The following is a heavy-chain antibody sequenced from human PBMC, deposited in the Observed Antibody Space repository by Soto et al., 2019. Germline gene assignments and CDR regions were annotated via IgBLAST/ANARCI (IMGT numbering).Heavy chain of an antibody. V-gene: IGHV1-3*01. CDR3: ARVPGYSIGEL. CDR1: GYTFTSYA. J-gene: IGHJ2*01. Sequence: QVQLVQSGAEVKKPGASVKVSCKASGYTFTSYAMHCVRQAPGQRLEWMGWINAGNGNTKYSQKFQGRVTITRDTPASTAYMELSSLRSEDTAVYYCARVPGYSIGELWGRGTLVTVSS. CDR2: INAGNGNT. D-gene: IGHD2-21*01.